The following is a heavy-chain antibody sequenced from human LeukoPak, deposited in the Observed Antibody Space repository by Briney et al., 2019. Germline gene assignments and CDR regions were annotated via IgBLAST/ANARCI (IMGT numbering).Heavy chain of an antibody. D-gene: IGHD2-15*01. Sequence: ASVKVSCTASGYTFTSYYMHWVRQAPGQGLEWMGIINPSGGSTSYAQKFQGRVTMTRDTSTSTVYMELSSLRSEDTAVYYCARDRIIQSRPRSYFQHWGQGTLVTVSS. V-gene: IGHV1-46*01. CDR1: GYTFTSYY. CDR3: ARDRIIQSRPRSYFQH. J-gene: IGHJ1*01. CDR2: INPSGGST.